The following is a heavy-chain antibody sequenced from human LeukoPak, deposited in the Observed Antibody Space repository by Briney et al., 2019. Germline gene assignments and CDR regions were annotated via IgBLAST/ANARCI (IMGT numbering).Heavy chain of an antibody. CDR1: GFTFSRYW. V-gene: IGHV3-74*01. Sequence: PGTSLRLSCAASGFTFSRYWMHWVRQAPGKGLMWVSLIQRDGSSTRYADSVKGRFTISRDNAKNTLYLQMNSLRADDTAVYYCASALGGQGGHWGQGSLVTVSS. J-gene: IGHJ4*02. CDR2: IQRDGSST. CDR3: ASALGGQGGH. D-gene: IGHD1-26*01.